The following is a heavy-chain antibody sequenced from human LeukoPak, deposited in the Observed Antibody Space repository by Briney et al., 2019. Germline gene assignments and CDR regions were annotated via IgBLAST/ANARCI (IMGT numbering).Heavy chain of an antibody. Sequence: AAVKVSCKSSGYTFNGYYMHWVRQAPGQGLEWMGWINPNNGGTKYAQNFQGRVTMTRDTSISTAYMELSRLRSDDTAVYYCARDRARWAVAGTLSWGYWGQGTLVTVSS. CDR2: INPNNGGT. CDR3: ARDRARWAVAGTLSWGY. J-gene: IGHJ4*02. D-gene: IGHD6-19*01. CDR1: GYTFNGYY. V-gene: IGHV1-2*02.